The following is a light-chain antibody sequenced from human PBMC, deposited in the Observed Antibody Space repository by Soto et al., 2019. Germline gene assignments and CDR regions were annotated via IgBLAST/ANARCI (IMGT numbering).Light chain of an antibody. CDR3: QQYSDWPPEYT. CDR1: RSVGSK. CDR2: GVS. V-gene: IGKV3-15*01. Sequence: EIIMTQSPATLSVAPGEGATLSCRASRSVGSKLAWYQQKPGQAPRLLIFGVSNRANGVPDRFSGSGSGTDFSLTISSLEFEDFAVYYCQQYSDWPPEYTFGLGTKVEIK. J-gene: IGKJ2*01.